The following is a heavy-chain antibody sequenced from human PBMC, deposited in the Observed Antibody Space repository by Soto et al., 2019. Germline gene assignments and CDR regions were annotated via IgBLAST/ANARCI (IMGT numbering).Heavy chain of an antibody. D-gene: IGHD6-13*01. CDR2: IWYDGSNK. CDR1: GFTFSSFG. CDR3: AKGMYSSSWYYDY. V-gene: IGHV3-30*02. Sequence: PGGSLRLSCAASGFTFSSFGMHWVRQAPGKGLEWLAVIWYDGSNKYYADSVKGRFTISRDNSKNTLYLQMNSLRPEDTAVYYCAKGMYSSSWYYDYWGQGTLVTVSS. J-gene: IGHJ4*02.